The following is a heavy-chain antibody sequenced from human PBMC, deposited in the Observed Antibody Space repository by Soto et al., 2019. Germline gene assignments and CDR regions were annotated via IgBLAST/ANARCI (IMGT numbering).Heavy chain of an antibody. Sequence: SETLSLTCAVYGGSFSGYYWSWIRQPPGKGLEWIGEINHSGSTYYNPSLKSRVTISVDTSKNQFSLKLSSVTAADTAVYYCASPWVATTNHYYYYGMDVWGQGTTVTVSS. V-gene: IGHV4-34*01. D-gene: IGHD5-12*01. CDR2: INHSGST. CDR3: ASPWVATTNHYYYYGMDV. CDR1: GGSFSGYY. J-gene: IGHJ6*02.